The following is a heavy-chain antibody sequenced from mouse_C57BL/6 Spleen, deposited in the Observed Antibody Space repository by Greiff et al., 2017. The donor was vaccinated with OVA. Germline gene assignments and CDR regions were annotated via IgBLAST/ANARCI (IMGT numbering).Heavy chain of an antibody. V-gene: IGHV1-52*01. CDR2: IDPSDSET. CDR1: GYTFTSYW. CDR3: ATYGSSPYWYFDV. Sequence: VKLQQPGAELVRPGSSVKLSCKASGYTFTSYWMHWVKQRPIQGLEWIGNIDPSDSETHYNQKFKDKATLTVDKSSSTAYMQLSSLTSEDSAVYYCATYGSSPYWYFDVWGTGTTVTVSS. D-gene: IGHD1-1*01. J-gene: IGHJ1*03.